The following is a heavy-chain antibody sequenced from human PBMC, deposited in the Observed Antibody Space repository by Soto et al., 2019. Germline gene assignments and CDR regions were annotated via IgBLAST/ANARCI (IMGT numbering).Heavy chain of an antibody. J-gene: IGHJ4*02. CDR2: ISYDGSNK. CDR3: AKDQKWLRLLDY. CDR1: GFTFSSYG. Sequence: QVQLVESGGGVVQPGRSLRLSCAASGFTFSSYGMHWVRQAPGKGLEWVAVISYDGSNKYYADSVKGRFTISRDNSKNTLYLQMNSLRAEATAVYYCAKDQKWLRLLDYWGQGTLVTVSS. V-gene: IGHV3-30*18. D-gene: IGHD5-12*01.